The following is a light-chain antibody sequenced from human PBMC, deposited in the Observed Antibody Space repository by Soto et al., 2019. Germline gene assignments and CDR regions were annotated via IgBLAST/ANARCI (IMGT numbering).Light chain of an antibody. J-gene: IGKJ1*01. CDR1: QSVSSNY. CDR2: GAS. CDR3: HQYGTSRA. Sequence: EIVLTQSPGTLSLSPGEKATLSCRASQSVSSNYLAWYQQKPGQAPRLLIYGASSRATGIPDRFSGSGSGTDFTLTISRLEPEDFAVYYCHQYGTSRAFGQGTKV. V-gene: IGKV3-20*01.